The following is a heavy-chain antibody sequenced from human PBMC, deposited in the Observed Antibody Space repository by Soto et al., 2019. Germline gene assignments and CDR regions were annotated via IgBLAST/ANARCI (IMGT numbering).Heavy chain of an antibody. V-gene: IGHV3-33*06. J-gene: IGHJ4*02. Sequence: GGSLRLSCATSGFTFSTYGIHWVRQAPGKGLEWLAVIWYDGSKKYYADSVQGRFTISRDNSENIGYLQMNSLRAEDTAVYYCAKDFRGDGYFFDNWGQGTLVTV. D-gene: IGHD4-17*01. CDR2: IWYDGSKK. CDR1: GFTFSTYG. CDR3: AKDFRGDGYFFDN.